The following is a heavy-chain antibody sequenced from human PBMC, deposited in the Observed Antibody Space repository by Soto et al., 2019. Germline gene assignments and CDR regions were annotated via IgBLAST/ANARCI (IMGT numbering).Heavy chain of an antibody. CDR1: WASFSSNIAA. D-gene: IGHD3-3*01. CDR2: TYYRSNWYN. CDR3: ARVTALEILEWLWKERLDYYYYGMDV. J-gene: IGHJ6*02. V-gene: IGHV6-1*01. Sequence: SQALSLTCAISWASFSSNIAACNCTRQSPSRGLEWLGRTYYRSNWYNDYAVSVKSRITINPDTSKNQFSLQLNSVTPEDTAVYYCARVTALEILEWLWKERLDYYYYGMDVWGQGTTVTVSS.